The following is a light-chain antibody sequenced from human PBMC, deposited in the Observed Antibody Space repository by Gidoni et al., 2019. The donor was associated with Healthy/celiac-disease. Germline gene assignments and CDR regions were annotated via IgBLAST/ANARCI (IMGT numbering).Light chain of an antibody. CDR1: ALPKQY. Sequence: SYELPQPPSVSVSPGQTARITCSGDALPKQYAYWYQQKPGQAPVLVIYKDSERPSGIPERFSGSSSGRTVTLTISGVQAEDEADYYCQSADSSGTPNWVFGGGTKLTVL. V-gene: IGLV3-25*03. J-gene: IGLJ3*02. CDR2: KDS. CDR3: QSADSSGTPNWV.